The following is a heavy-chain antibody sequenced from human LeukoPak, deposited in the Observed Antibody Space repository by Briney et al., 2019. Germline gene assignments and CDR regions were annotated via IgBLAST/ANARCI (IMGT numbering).Heavy chain of an antibody. CDR1: GYTFTSYY. J-gene: IGHJ6*03. CDR2: INPSGGST. Sequence: ASVKVSCKASGYTFTSYYMHWVRQAPGQGLEWMGIINPSGGSTSHAQKFQGRVTMIRDTSTSTVYMELSRLTSEDTAVYYCARVPLDYYYMDVWGKGTTVTVSS. V-gene: IGHV1-46*01. CDR3: ARVPLDYYYMDV.